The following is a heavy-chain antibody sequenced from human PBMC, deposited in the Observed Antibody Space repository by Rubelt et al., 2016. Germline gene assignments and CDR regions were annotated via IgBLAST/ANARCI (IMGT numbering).Heavy chain of an antibody. Sequence: QVQLQQWGAGLLKPSETLSLTCTVSGGSISSGGYYWSWIRQHPGKGLEWIGYIYYSGSTYSNPSLKSRVTISVDTAKNQFSRKLSSVTAADTAVYYWAREMFDPWGQGTLVTVSS. CDR3: AREMFDP. CDR2: IYYSGST. CDR1: GGSISSGGYY. J-gene: IGHJ5*02. V-gene: IGHV4-31*03.